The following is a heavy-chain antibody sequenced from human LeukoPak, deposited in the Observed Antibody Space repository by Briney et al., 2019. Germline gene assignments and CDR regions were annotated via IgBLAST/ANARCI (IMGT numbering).Heavy chain of an antibody. Sequence: QPGGSLRLSCAASGFTFSSYAMSWVRQAPGKGLEWVSGITGSGDSTYYADSVKGRFTISRDNSKNTLYLQMNSLRAEDTAVYYWGKVGSPRFYYGFDYWGQGTLVTVSS. CDR3: GKVGSPRFYYGFDY. CDR2: ITGSGDST. D-gene: IGHD3-22*01. V-gene: IGHV3-23*01. CDR1: GFTFSSYA. J-gene: IGHJ4*02.